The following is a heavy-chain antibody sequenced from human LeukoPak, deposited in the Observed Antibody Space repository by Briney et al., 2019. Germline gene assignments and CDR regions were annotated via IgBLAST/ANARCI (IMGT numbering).Heavy chain of an antibody. CDR1: GGTFSSYA. Sequence: SVKVSCKASGGTFSSYAISWVRQAPGQGLEWTGGIIPIFGTANYAQKLQGRVTITADESTSTAYMELSSLRSEDTAVYYCARGPTVTTCNYWGQGTLVTVSS. D-gene: IGHD4-11*01. V-gene: IGHV1-69*13. CDR3: ARGPTVTTCNY. CDR2: IIPIFGTA. J-gene: IGHJ4*02.